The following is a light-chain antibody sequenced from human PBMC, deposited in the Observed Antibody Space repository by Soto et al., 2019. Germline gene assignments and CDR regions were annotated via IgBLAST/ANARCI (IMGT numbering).Light chain of an antibody. CDR3: QKYYSYPLT. CDR1: QGISSY. Sequence: AIRMTQSPSSLSASTGDRVTITCRASQGISSYLAWYQQKPGKAPKLLIYAASTLQSGVPSRFSGSGSGTDFTITISCLQSEDFATYYCQKYYSYPLTFGGGTKVEIK. CDR2: AAS. V-gene: IGKV1-8*01. J-gene: IGKJ4*01.